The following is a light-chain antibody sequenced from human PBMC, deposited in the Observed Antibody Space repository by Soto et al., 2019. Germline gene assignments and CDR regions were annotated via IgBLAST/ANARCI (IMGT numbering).Light chain of an antibody. CDR2: DVS. CDR1: SSDVGGYCY. V-gene: IGLV2-11*01. CDR3: CSYAGSYTVV. J-gene: IGLJ2*01. Sequence: QSALTQPRSVSGSPGQSVTISCTGTSSDVGGYCYVSWYQQHPGKAPKLMIYDVSKRPSGVPDRFSGSKSGNTASLTISGLQAEDEADYYCCSYAGSYTVVFGGGTKVTVL.